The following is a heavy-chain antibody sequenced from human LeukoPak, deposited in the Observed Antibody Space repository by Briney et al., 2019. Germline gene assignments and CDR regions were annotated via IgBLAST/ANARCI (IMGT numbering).Heavy chain of an antibody. V-gene: IGHV1-69*13. CDR1: GGTFSSYA. D-gene: IGHD3-22*01. J-gene: IGHJ3*02. CDR2: IIPILGTP. CDR3: ARDLGYYYDSSGYYYGKTGDAFDI. Sequence: SVKVSCKASGGTFSSYAINWVRQAPGQGLEWMGGIIPILGTPNYAHKFQGRVTITADESTSTAYMELSSLRSEDTAVYYCARDLGYYYDSSGYYYGKTGDAFDIWGQGTMVAVSS.